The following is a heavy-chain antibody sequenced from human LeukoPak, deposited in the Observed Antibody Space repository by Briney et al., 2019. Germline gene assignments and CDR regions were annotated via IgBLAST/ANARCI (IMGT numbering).Heavy chain of an antibody. CDR1: GFTFSSYA. Sequence: GGSLRLSCAASGFTFSSYAMHWVRQAPGKGLEWVAVISYDGSNKYYADSVKGRFTISRDNSKNTLYLQMNGLRAEDTAVYYCAREEYSYGNRYWGQGTLVTVSS. J-gene: IGHJ4*02. V-gene: IGHV3-30*04. D-gene: IGHD5-18*01. CDR3: AREEYSYGNRY. CDR2: ISYDGSNK.